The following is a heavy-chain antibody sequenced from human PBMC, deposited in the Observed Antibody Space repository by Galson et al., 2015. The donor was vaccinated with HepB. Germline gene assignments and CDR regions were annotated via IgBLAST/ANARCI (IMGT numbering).Heavy chain of an antibody. D-gene: IGHD2-15*01. J-gene: IGHJ6*02. CDR1: GFTFSSNN. CDR3: ARDKDDAMDV. V-gene: IGHV3-33*08. CDR2: IWLDGSNR. Sequence: ASGFTFSSNNMHWVRQAPGKGLEWVAVIWLDGSNRYHADSVKGRFTISRDNSKNTLFLQMSSLRVEDTAVYYCARDKDDAMDVWGQGTTVTVSS.